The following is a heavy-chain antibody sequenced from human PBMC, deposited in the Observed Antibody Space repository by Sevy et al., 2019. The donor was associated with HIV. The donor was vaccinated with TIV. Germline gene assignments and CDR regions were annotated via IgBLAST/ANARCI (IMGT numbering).Heavy chain of an antibody. V-gene: IGHV3-7*01. Sequence: GGSLRLSCAASGFSFSSYWMTWFRQAPGKELEWVANVNLDGSGKYYVDSVKGRFTISRDNARNSLSLQMNSLRAEDTAVYHCARSVDYWGQGTLVTVSS. J-gene: IGHJ4*02. CDR2: VNLDGSGK. CDR3: ARSVDY. CDR1: GFSFSSYW.